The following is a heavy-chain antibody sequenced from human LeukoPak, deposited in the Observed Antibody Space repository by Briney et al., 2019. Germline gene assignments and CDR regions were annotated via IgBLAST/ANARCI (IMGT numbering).Heavy chain of an antibody. D-gene: IGHD5-18*01. CDR3: ARESDGGYSYDYSYYYYMDV. V-gene: IGHV1-18*01. Sequence: ASVKVSCKASGYTFTSYGISWVRQAPGQGLEWMGWISAYNGNTNYAQKLQGRVTMTTDTSTSTAYMELRSLRSDDTAVYYCARESDGGYSYDYSYYYYMDVWGKGITVTVSS. CDR1: GYTFTSYG. J-gene: IGHJ6*03. CDR2: ISAYNGNT.